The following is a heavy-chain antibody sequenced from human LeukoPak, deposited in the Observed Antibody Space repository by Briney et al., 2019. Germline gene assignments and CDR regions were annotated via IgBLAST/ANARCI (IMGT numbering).Heavy chain of an antibody. Sequence: SETLSLTCYVSCGSLSSFYCRWIRQPPRKGLEWIAYIYYSGSTNYHPALKSRVTISVDTSTNKFSLKLSSVPAADTAVYYCARHDGSSSAVGYWGQGTLVTVSS. D-gene: IGHD6-6*01. CDR2: IYYSGST. V-gene: IGHV4-59*08. CDR3: ARHDGSSSAVGY. J-gene: IGHJ4*02. CDR1: CGSLSSFY.